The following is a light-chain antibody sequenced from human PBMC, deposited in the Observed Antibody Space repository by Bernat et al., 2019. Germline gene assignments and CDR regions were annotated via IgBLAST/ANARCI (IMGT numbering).Light chain of an antibody. J-gene: IGKJ1*01. CDR2: AAS. V-gene: IGKV1-27*01. Sequence: DIQMTQSPSSLSASVGDRVTITCRASQAISNYLAWYQQKPGKVPKLLIYAASTLHSGVPSRFSGSGSGTDFTLTISSLQPEDVATYYCQKYYSAPWTFGQGTKVEIK. CDR1: QAISNY. CDR3: QKYYSAPWT.